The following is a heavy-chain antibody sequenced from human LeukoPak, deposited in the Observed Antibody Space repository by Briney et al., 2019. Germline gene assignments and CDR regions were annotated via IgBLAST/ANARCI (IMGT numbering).Heavy chain of an antibody. V-gene: IGHV4-4*09. CDR3: ARRSVRVGYNLRPDFYFDY. CDR1: GGSISSYY. CDR2: IYTSGST. J-gene: IGHJ4*02. D-gene: IGHD5-24*01. Sequence: SETLSLTCTVSGGSISSYYWSWIRQPPGKGREWIGYIYTSGSTNYNPSLKSRVTISVDTSKNQFSLKLSSVTAADTAVYYCARRSVRVGYNLRPDFYFDYWGQGTLVTVSS.